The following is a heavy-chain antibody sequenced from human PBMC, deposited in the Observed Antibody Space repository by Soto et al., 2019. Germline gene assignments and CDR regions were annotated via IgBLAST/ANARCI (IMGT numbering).Heavy chain of an antibody. CDR2: INSDGSST. V-gene: IGHV3-74*01. D-gene: IGHD6-25*01. J-gene: IGHJ4*02. CDR3: ASGGSSVNFDS. CDR1: GFAFRSYW. Sequence: EVQLVESGGGLVQPGGSLRLSCAASGFAFRSYWMQWVRQAPGKGLVWVSWINSDGSSTSYADSVKGRVTISRDNAKITLYLHMDRLRAEDTAVYYCASGGSSVNFDSWGQVTLVTVSS.